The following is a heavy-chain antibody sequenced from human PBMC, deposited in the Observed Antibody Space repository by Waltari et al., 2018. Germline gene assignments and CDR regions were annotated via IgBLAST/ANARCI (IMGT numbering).Heavy chain of an antibody. D-gene: IGHD1-26*01. V-gene: IGHV3-23*01. CDR3: AKSRGSYSLDY. Sequence: EVQLLESGGGLVQPGGSLRLSCVASGFAFSIYAMCWVRQAPGKGLEWVSAISGSGDRTYYADSVKGRFTISRDNSKNTLYLQMNSLRAEDTAIYYCAKSRGSYSLDYWGQGTLVTVSS. J-gene: IGHJ4*02. CDR2: ISGSGDRT. CDR1: GFAFSIYA.